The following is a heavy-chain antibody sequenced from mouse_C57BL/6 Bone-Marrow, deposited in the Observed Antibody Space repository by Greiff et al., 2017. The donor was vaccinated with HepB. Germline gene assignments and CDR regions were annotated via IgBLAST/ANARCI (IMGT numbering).Heavy chain of an antibody. CDR3: ARGPLRLQFAY. D-gene: IGHD3-2*02. J-gene: IGHJ3*01. V-gene: IGHV1-19*01. CDR2: INPYNGGT. CDR1: GYTFTDYY. Sequence: VQLQQSGPVLVKPGASVKMSCKASGYTFTDYYMNWVKQSHGKSLEWIGVINPYNGGTSYNQKFKGKATLTVDKSSSTAYMELNSLTSEDSAVYYCARGPLRLQFAYWGQGTLVTVSA.